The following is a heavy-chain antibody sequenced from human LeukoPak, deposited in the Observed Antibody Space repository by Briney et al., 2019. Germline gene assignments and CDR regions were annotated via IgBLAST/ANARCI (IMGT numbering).Heavy chain of an antibody. CDR1: IQSHKRYY. J-gene: IGHJ3*02. Sequence: CSLYIQSHKRYYGLWIRQPTGKGLEWIGEINHSGSTNYNPSLKSRVTISVDTSKNQFSLKLSSVTAADTAVYYCARKKAFDIWGQGTMVTVSS. V-gene: IGHV4-34*01. CDR3: ARKKAFDI. CDR2: INHSGST.